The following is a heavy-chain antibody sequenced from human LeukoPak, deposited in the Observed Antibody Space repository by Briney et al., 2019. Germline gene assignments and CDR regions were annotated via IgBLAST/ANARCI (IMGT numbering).Heavy chain of an antibody. CDR3: ARMRGRYCSSNGCYVEY. V-gene: IGHV3-30*19. CDR2: ISHDGDHK. CDR1: GFTFSSYG. D-gene: IGHD2-2*01. J-gene: IGHJ4*02. Sequence: GGSLRLSCAASGFTFSSYGMHWVRQAPGTGLEWAAVISHDGDHKYHADSVKGRFTISRDNSKNTLYLQMNSLRVEDTAVYYCARMRGRYCSSNGCYVEYWGQGALVTVSS.